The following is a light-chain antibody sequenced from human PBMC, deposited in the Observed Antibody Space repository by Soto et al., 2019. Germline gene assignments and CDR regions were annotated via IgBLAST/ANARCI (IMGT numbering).Light chain of an antibody. CDR3: SSYAGSYTWV. Sequence: QSALTQPRSVSGSPGQSVTISCTGTSSGVGGYNYVSWYQQHPGKAPKLMIYYVSKRPSGVPDRFSGSKSGNTASLTISGLQAEDEADYYCSSYAGSYTWVFGGGTKLTVL. V-gene: IGLV2-11*01. J-gene: IGLJ3*02. CDR2: YVS. CDR1: SSGVGGYNY.